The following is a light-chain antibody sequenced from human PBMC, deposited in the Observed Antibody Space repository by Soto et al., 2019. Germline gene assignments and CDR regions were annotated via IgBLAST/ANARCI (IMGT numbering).Light chain of an antibody. CDR3: QQYNRYSWT. V-gene: IGKV3-15*01. Sequence: EVVLTQSPDTLSLPPGERSTLSCRASQSISSYLAWYQQKPGQAPRLLIYAASTRATGIPVRFSGSGSETEFTLTISSLQADDFATYYCQQYNRYSWTFGQGTKVDIK. J-gene: IGKJ1*01. CDR2: AAS. CDR1: QSISSY.